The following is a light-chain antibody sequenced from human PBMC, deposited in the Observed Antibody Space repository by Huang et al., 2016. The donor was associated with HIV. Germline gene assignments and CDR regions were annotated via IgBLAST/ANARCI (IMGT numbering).Light chain of an antibody. CDR3: QQYNRFYT. Sequence: DIQMTQSPSTLSASVGDRVTITCRASQSVGNWLALYQQKPGQAPKLLIYTASTLQNGVPSRCSGSGSETEFTLTINSLQPDDFATYYCQQYNRFYTFGQGTRLDIK. CDR2: TAS. J-gene: IGKJ2*01. V-gene: IGKV1-5*03. CDR1: QSVGNW.